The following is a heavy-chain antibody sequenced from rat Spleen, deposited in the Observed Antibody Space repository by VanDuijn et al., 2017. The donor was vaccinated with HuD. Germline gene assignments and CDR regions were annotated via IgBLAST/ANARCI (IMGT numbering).Heavy chain of an antibody. CDR2: IWDYGNT. Sequence: QVQLKESGPGLVQPSQTLSLTCTVSGFSLTSHSVHWVRQPPGKGLEWMGGIWDYGNTDYYSALKSRLSISRDTSKSQVFLKMNSLQTDDTAIYFCTKFITTVALFDYWGQGVMVTVSS. V-gene: IGHV2-1*01. J-gene: IGHJ2*01. D-gene: IGHD1-1*01. CDR1: GFSLTSHS. CDR3: TKFITTVALFDY.